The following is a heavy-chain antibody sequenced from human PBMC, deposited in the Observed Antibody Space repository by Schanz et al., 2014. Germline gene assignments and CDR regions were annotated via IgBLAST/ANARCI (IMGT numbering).Heavy chain of an antibody. Sequence: GPEVKEPGASVKVSCEASRYTFNTYGLNWVRQAPGQGLEWMGWISAYTNNTNYAQKVQGRVTMTTDTSTGTAYMELRSLRSDDTAVYYCASTHWFGSGTTIVDYWGQGTLVTVSS. V-gene: IGHV1-18*01. CDR1: RYTFNTYG. J-gene: IGHJ4*02. D-gene: IGHD3-10*01. CDR2: ISAYTNNT. CDR3: ASTHWFGSGTTIVDY.